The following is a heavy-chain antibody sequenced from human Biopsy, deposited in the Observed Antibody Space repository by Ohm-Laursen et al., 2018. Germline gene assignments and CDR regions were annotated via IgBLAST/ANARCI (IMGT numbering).Heavy chain of an antibody. D-gene: IGHD3-22*01. CDR3: VRGVDHYDPYHYYALDV. CDR2: INHSGRT. J-gene: IGHJ6*02. V-gene: IGHV4-34*01. Sequence: PSETPSLTCAVYGESFNGYYWSWIRQTPGKGLEWIGEINHSGRTNYNPSLKSRVTISVHTSKNQFSLKVRSVTAADTAVYYCVRGVDHYDPYHYYALDVWGQGTTVTVSS. CDR1: GESFNGYY.